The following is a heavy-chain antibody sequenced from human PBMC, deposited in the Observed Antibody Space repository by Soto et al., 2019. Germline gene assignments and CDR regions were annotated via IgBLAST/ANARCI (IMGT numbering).Heavy chain of an antibody. V-gene: IGHV1-18*04. D-gene: IGHD5-18*01. CDR2: LSAYNGNT. CDR1: GYTFSSYG. Sequence: GASVKVSCKASGYTFSSYGISWVRQAPGQGLEWMGWLSAYNGNTNYAHKFQGRVTMTTDTSSSTVYMELRSLRYDDTAVYYSPRTDPALVNTGLNSAYSDSFDYWGQGTPVTVSS. CDR3: PRTDPALVNTGLNSAYSDSFDY. J-gene: IGHJ4*02.